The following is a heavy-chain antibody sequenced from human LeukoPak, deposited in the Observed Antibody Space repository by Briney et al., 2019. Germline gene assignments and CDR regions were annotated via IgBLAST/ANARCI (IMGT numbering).Heavy chain of an antibody. CDR2: ISYDGNNK. CDR3: ARDLHYYGSGGVDY. V-gene: IGHV3-30-3*01. CDR1: GFTFSTYA. Sequence: SGGSLRLSCAASGFTFSTYAMDWVRQAPGKGLEWVAVISYDGNNKYYADSAKGRFTISRDNSKNTLYLQMNSLRAEDTAVYYCARDLHYYGSGGVDYWGQGTLVTVSS. D-gene: IGHD3-10*01. J-gene: IGHJ4*02.